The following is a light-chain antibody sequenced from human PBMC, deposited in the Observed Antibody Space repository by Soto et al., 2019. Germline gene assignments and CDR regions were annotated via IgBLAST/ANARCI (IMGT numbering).Light chain of an antibody. Sequence: QSALTQPPSASGSPGQSVTISCTGTSSDVGGYNYVSWYQQHPGKAPKLMIYEVSKRPSGVPDRFSGSKSGNTASLTVSGLQVEDEADYYCSSYAGSAGVFGTWTKVTV. V-gene: IGLV2-8*01. CDR1: SSDVGGYNY. CDR2: EVS. CDR3: SSYAGSAGV. J-gene: IGLJ1*01.